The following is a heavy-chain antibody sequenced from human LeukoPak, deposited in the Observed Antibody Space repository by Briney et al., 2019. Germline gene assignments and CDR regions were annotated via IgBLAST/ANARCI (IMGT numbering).Heavy chain of an antibody. CDR3: ARVFRGAVTSNWFDP. D-gene: IGHD3-3*01. CDR1: GDSISDFS. J-gene: IGHJ5*02. Sequence: PSETLSLTCTVSGDSISDFSWTWVRQTPGKGLEWLGFISSSGTSHYSPSLESRVTFSLDTSKSQFSLSLKSVTAADTAVYYCARVFRGAVTSNWFDPGGQGILVTVSS. V-gene: IGHV4-59*01. CDR2: ISSSGTS.